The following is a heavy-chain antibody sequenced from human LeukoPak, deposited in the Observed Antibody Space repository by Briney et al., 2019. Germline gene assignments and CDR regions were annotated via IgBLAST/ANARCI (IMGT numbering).Heavy chain of an antibody. CDR1: GFTFSSYA. Sequence: GGSLRLSCAASGFTFSSYAMHWIRQAPGKGLEWVAVISDDGSNYSYADSVKGRFTISRDNSKSTLYVQMNSLRAEDTGVYYCARGYASENYYNGPAYWGQGTLVTVSS. D-gene: IGHD3-10*01. V-gene: IGHV3-30-3*01. CDR2: ISDDGSNY. J-gene: IGHJ4*02. CDR3: ARGYASENYYNGPAY.